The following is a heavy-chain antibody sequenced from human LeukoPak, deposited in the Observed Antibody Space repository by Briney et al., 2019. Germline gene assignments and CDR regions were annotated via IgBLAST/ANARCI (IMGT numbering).Heavy chain of an antibody. CDR2: INPNGGST. D-gene: IGHD1-26*01. CDR3: ARAWGIVGALDAFDI. Sequence: ASVKVSCKTSGYTFTDHYIYWVRRAPGQGLEWMGIINPNGGSTKYAQKFQGRVTMSRDASTSTVYMDLSSLRSEDTAVYYCARAWGIVGALDAFDIWGQGTMVTVSS. J-gene: IGHJ3*02. V-gene: IGHV1-46*01. CDR1: GYTFTDHY.